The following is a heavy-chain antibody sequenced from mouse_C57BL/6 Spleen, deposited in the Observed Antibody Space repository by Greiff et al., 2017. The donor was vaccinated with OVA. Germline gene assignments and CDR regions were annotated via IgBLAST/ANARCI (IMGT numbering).Heavy chain of an antibody. D-gene: IGHD1-1*01. V-gene: IGHV1-55*01. J-gene: IGHJ4*01. CDR2: IYPGSGST. Sequence: QVQLQQPGAELVKPGASVTMSCKASGYTFTSYWITWVQPRPGHGLEWIGDIYPGSGSTNYNEKFKSKATLTVDTSSSTAYMQLSSLTSEDAAVYYCASYGRDYAMDYWGQGTSVTVSS. CDR1: GYTFTSYW. CDR3: ASYGRDYAMDY.